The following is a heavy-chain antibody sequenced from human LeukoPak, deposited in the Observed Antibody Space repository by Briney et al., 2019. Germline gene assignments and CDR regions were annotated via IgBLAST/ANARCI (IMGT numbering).Heavy chain of an antibody. CDR3: ARHGYSGFDL. J-gene: IGHJ6*02. CDR1: GGSFNAYY. CDR2: INHSGST. Sequence: PSETLSLTCAVYGGSFNAYYWSWIRQPPGQGLEWIGEINHSGSTNYNPSLKSQVTISVDTSKNQFSLRLSSVTAADTAVYYCARHGYSGFDLWGQGTTVTVSS. V-gene: IGHV4-34*01. D-gene: IGHD5-12*01.